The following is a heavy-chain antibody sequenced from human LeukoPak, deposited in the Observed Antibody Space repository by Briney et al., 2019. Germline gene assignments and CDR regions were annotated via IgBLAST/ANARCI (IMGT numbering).Heavy chain of an antibody. D-gene: IGHD3-10*01. V-gene: IGHV1-2*02. CDR3: ARSHTTDRYYGMDV. CDR2: IDPNSGGT. J-gene: IGHJ6*02. CDR1: GYTFTGYY. Sequence: ASVKVSCKASGYTFTGYYMHWVRQAPGQGLEWMGWIDPNSGGTNYAQKFQGRVTMTRDTSISTAYMELSRLRSDDTAVYYCARSHTTDRYYGMDVWGQGTTVTVSS.